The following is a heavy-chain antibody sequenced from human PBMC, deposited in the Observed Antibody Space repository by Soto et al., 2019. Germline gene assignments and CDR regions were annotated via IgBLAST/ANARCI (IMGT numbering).Heavy chain of an antibody. V-gene: IGHV3-30*18. CDR1: GFTFSSYG. CDR3: AKRGSNCSGWYTIDY. CDR2: ISYDGSNK. Sequence: QVQLVESGGGVVQPGRSLRLSCAASGFTFSSYGMHWVRQPPGKGLEWVAVISYDGSNKNYADSVKGRFTISRDNSKNTLYLQMNSLRAEDTAVYYCAKRGSNCSGWYTIDYWGQGTLVTVSS. J-gene: IGHJ4*02. D-gene: IGHD6-19*01.